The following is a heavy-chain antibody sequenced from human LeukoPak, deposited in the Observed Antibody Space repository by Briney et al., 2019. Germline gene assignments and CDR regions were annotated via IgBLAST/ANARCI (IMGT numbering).Heavy chain of an antibody. Sequence: LRLSCAVSGFTFSSYSMNWARQPPGKGLEWIGYIYHSGSTYYNPSLKSRVTISVDRSKNQFSLKLSSVTAADTAVYYCARDLTGTPGYWGQGTLVTVSS. J-gene: IGHJ4*02. CDR2: IYHSGST. V-gene: IGHV4-30-2*01. CDR1: GFTFSSYS. D-gene: IGHD1-7*01. CDR3: ARDLTGTPGY.